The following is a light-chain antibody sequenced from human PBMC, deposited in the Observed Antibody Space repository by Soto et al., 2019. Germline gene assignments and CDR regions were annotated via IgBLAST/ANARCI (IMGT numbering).Light chain of an antibody. Sequence: EIVLTQSPGTLSLSPGERATLSCRASQSVSSSYLAWYQQKPGQAPRLLIYGASSRATGIPDRFSGSGSGTGFTLTISRLEPEDFAVYYCQQYGSSPPRVAFGQGTKVEIK. V-gene: IGKV3-20*01. CDR2: GAS. CDR1: QSVSSSY. CDR3: QQYGSSPPRVA. J-gene: IGKJ1*01.